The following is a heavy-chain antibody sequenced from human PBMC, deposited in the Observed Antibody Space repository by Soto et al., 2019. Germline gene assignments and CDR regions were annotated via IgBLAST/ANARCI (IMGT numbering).Heavy chain of an antibody. CDR3: AKDHYVSRSGSVSPYYFDY. CDR2: ISSDGNRR. J-gene: IGHJ4*02. CDR1: GFTFPNFA. Sequence: PGGSLRLSCAVSGFTFPNFAMHWVRQAPGKGMEWVALISSDGNRRYYADSVTGRFTISRDNSKNTLYLQMYGLTTEDTAVFYCAKDHYVSRSGSVSPYYFDYWGQGTLVTVAS. D-gene: IGHD3-10*01. V-gene: IGHV3-30*18.